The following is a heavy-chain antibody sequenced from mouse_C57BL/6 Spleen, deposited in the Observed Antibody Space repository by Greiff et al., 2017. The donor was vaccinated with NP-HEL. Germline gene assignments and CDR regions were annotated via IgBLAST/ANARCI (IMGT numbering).Heavy chain of an antibody. CDR3: TRGDYDGGAWFAY. Sequence: VQLQQSGAELVRPGASVTLSCKASGYTFTDYEMHWVKQTPVHGLEWIGAIDPETGGTAYNQKFKGKAILTADKSSSTAYMELRSLTSEDSAVYYCTRGDYDGGAWFAYWGQGTLVTVSA. D-gene: IGHD2-4*01. CDR1: GYTFTDYE. J-gene: IGHJ3*01. CDR2: IDPETGGT. V-gene: IGHV1-15*01.